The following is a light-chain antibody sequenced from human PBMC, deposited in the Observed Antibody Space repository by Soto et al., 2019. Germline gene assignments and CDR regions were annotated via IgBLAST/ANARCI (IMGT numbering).Light chain of an antibody. CDR2: EVT. V-gene: IGLV2-14*01. J-gene: IGLJ1*01. CDR1: SSDVGGYNY. Sequence: QSALTQPVSVSGSPGQSITISCTGTSSDVGGYNYVSWYQQHPGKAPKLMIYEVTKRPSGVSNRFSGSKSGNTASLTISGLQAEDESDYYCSSYTSSNTHVFGTGTKLTVL. CDR3: SSYTSSNTHV.